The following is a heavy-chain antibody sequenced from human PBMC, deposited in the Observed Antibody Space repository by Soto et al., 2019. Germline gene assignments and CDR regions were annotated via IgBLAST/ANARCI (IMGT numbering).Heavy chain of an antibody. Sequence: WGSLRLSCAASGFTFISYSINWFRQAPWKGLEWVSSISSSSSSYIYYADSVKGRFTISRDNAKNSLYLQMNSLRAEDTAVYYCARDRSDAFDIWGQGTMVTVSS. CDR3: ARDRSDAFDI. V-gene: IGHV3-21*01. CDR2: ISSSSSSYI. CDR1: GFTFISYS. J-gene: IGHJ3*02.